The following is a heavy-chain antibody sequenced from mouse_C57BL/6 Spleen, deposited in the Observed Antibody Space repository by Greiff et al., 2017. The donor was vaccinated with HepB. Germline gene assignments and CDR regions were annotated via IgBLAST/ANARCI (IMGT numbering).Heavy chain of an antibody. J-gene: IGHJ4*01. Sequence: VQLQQSGAELVMPGASVKLSCKASGYTFTSYWMHWVKQRPGQGLEWIGEIDPSDSYTNYNQKFKGKSTLTVDKSSSTAYMQLSSLTSEDSAVYYCAVSDYLYAMDYWGQGTSVTVSS. D-gene: IGHD2-4*01. CDR3: AVSDYLYAMDY. CDR1: GYTFTSYW. V-gene: IGHV1-69*01. CDR2: IDPSDSYT.